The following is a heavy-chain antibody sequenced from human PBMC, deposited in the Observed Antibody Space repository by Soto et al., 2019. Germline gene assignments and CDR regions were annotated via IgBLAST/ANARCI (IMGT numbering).Heavy chain of an antibody. D-gene: IGHD2-2*01. J-gene: IGHJ3*02. Sequence: PSQTLSLTCAISGDSVSSNSAAWNWIRQSPSRGLEWLGRTYYRSKWYNDYAVSVKSRITINPDTSKNQFSLKLSSVTAADTAVYYWAREGVGVVPAAHSRMAFDIWGKGTRVTVPS. CDR3: AREGVGVVPAAHSRMAFDI. V-gene: IGHV6-1*01. CDR2: TYYRSKWYN. CDR1: GDSVSSNSAA.